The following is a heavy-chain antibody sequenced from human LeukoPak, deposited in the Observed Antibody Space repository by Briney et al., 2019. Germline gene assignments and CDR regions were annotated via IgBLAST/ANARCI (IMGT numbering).Heavy chain of an antibody. J-gene: IGHJ4*02. CDR1: EFTFTTYS. CDR3: ARGHTAVTRHFDF. Sequence: PGGSLRLSCEASEFTFTTYSMTWVRQAPGKGLEWVSIISSGSSAIFYADALKGRFTISRDDAKNLLYLDMNSLRAEDTAVYYCARGHTAVTRHFDFWGQGTLVTVSS. CDR2: ISSGSSAI. D-gene: IGHD4-17*01. V-gene: IGHV3-21*01.